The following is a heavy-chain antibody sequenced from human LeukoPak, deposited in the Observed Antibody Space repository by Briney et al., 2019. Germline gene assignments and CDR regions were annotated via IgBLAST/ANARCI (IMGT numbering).Heavy chain of an antibody. Sequence: GASVKVSCKASGGTFSSYAISWVRQAPGQGLEWMGRIIPILGIANYAQKFQGRVTIAADKSTSTAYMELSSLRSEDTAVYYCASDEGGYSCYDPGVAAFDIWGQGTMVTVSS. CDR2: IIPILGIA. J-gene: IGHJ3*02. V-gene: IGHV1-69*04. CDR3: ASDEGGYSCYDPGVAAFDI. D-gene: IGHD5-12*01. CDR1: GGTFSSYA.